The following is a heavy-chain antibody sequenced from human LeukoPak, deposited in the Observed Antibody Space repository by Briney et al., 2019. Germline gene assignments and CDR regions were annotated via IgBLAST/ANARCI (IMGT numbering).Heavy chain of an antibody. V-gene: IGHV3-7*01. CDR3: ARDRWELLSNSYHYCGLDV. J-gene: IGHJ6*02. Sequence: GGSLRLSCAASGFTFSSYSMSWVRQAPGKGLEWVANIKQDGSEKCYVDSVKGRFTISRDNAKNSLYLQMNSLRAEDTAVYYCARDRWELLSNSYHYCGLDVWGQGTTVTVSS. CDR2: IKQDGSEK. D-gene: IGHD2-15*01. CDR1: GFTFSSYS.